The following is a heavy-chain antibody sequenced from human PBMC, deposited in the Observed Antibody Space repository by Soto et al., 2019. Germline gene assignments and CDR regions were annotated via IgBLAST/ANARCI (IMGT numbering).Heavy chain of an antibody. CDR2: INPSGGST. J-gene: IGHJ4*02. D-gene: IGHD3-9*01. Sequence: ASVKVSCKASGYTFTSYYMHWVRQAPGQGLEWMGIINPSGGSTSYAQKFQGRVTMTRDTSTSTVYMELSSLRSEDTAVYYCARGITYYDILTGYYTPHYFDYWGQGTLVTVS. CDR1: GYTFTSYY. CDR3: ARGITYYDILTGYYTPHYFDY. V-gene: IGHV1-46*01.